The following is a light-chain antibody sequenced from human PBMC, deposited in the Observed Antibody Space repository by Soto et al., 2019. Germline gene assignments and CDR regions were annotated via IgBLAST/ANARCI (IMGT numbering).Light chain of an antibody. Sequence: IVLTQSPATLSVSPGERVTLSCRASENVGTNLAWYQQRPGQPPRLLIYGSSTRATGISATFSVSGSRTEFTLTISSLQSEDSAVYYCQQYNNWVLSFGGGTRVEIK. CDR1: ENVGTN. J-gene: IGKJ4*01. CDR2: GSS. V-gene: IGKV3D-15*01. CDR3: QQYNNWVLS.